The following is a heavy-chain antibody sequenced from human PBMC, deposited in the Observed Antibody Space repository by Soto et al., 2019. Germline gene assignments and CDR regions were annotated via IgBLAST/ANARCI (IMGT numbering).Heavy chain of an antibody. D-gene: IGHD3-10*01. CDR2: ISSSSSTI. J-gene: IGHJ5*02. Sequence: GSLRLSCAASGFTFSSYSMNWVRQAPGKGLEWVSYISSSSSTIYYADSVKGRFTISRDNAENSLYLQMNSLRDEDTAVYYCAREGTRGGFVNWFDPWGQGTLVTVSS. V-gene: IGHV3-48*02. CDR1: GFTFSSYS. CDR3: AREGTRGGFVNWFDP.